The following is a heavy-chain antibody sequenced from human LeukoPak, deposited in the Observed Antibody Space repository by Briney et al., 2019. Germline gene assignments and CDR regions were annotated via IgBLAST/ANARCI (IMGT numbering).Heavy chain of an antibody. CDR2: ISGSGGST. D-gene: IGHD3-3*01. CDR3: AKDEDFWSGYLVY. J-gene: IGHJ4*02. Sequence: PGGSLRLSCAASGFTFSSYATNWVRQAPGKGLEWVSAISGSGGSTYYADSVKGRFTISRDNSKNTLYLQMNSLRAEDTAVYYCAKDEDFWSGYLVYWGQGTLVTVSS. CDR1: GFTFSSYA. V-gene: IGHV3-23*01.